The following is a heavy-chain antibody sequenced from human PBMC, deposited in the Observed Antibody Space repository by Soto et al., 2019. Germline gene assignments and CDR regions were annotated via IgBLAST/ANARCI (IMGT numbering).Heavy chain of an antibody. J-gene: IGHJ4*02. V-gene: IGHV1-24*01. CDR1: GYTLTELS. CDR2: FDPEDGET. CDR3: ATGRPSTPIYGSGWETFFDY. D-gene: IGHD3-10*01. Sequence: ASVKVSCKVSGYTLTELSMHWVRQAPGKGLEWMGGFDPEDGETIYAQKFQGRVTMTEDTSTDTAYMELSSLRSEDTAVYYCATGRPSTPIYGSGWETFFDYWGQGTLVTVSS.